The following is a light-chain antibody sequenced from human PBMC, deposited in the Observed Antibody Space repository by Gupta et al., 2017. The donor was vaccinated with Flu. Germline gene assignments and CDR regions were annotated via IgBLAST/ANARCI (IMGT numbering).Light chain of an antibody. CDR1: NSNIGDNY. CDR2: RNN. Sequence: QPVLTQPPSASGTPGQRVAVSCFGTNSNIGDNYVYWYQQLPGTAPRVLIYRNNERPSGVPDRFSGSKSGPTASLAISGLRSEDEADYYWAAWDDSLNSVVFGGGTKVTVL. J-gene: IGLJ3*02. CDR3: AAWDDSLNSVV. V-gene: IGLV1-47*01.